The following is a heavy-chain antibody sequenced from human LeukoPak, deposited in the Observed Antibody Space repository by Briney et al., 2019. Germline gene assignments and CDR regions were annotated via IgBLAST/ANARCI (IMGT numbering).Heavy chain of an antibody. D-gene: IGHD3-9*01. CDR2: INPNSGGT. Sequence: ASVKVSCKASGYTFTGYYMHWVRQAPGQGLEWMGWINPNSGGTNYAQKLQGRVTMTTDTSTSTAYMELRSLRSDDTAVYYCARVMFGPLRYFDWLPSFGVDYWGQGTLVTVSS. J-gene: IGHJ4*02. V-gene: IGHV1-2*02. CDR3: ARVMFGPLRYFDWLPSFGVDY. CDR1: GYTFTGYY.